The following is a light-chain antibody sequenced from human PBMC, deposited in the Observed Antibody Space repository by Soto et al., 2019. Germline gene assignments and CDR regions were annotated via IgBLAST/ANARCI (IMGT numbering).Light chain of an antibody. CDR1: QSVTSN. Sequence: EVVMTQSPATLSVSPGERATLSCRASQSVTSNYLAWYQQKPGQAPRLLIYGPSTRATGIPARFSGSGSGTEFTLTISSLQSEDFAIYYCQQYKNWPAITFGQGTRLEIK. V-gene: IGKV3D-15*01. CDR3: QQYKNWPAIT. CDR2: GPS. J-gene: IGKJ5*01.